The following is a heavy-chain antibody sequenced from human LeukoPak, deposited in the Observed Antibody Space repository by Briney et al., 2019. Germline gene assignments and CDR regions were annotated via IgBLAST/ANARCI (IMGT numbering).Heavy chain of an antibody. CDR2: IHPEGNEK. Sequence: GGSLRLSCAVSGFSFTNFWMSRVRQAPGRGLEWVANIHPEGNEKYHVEPVKGRFTISRDNTKNLLFLQMNSLRVEDTAVYYCARGDAFSGDHWGQGTLVTVSS. J-gene: IGHJ4*02. CDR3: ARGDAFSGDH. V-gene: IGHV3-7*04. CDR1: GFSFTNFW.